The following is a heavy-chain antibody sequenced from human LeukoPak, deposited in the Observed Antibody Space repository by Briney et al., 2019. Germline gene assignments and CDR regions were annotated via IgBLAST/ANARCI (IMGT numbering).Heavy chain of an antibody. CDR2: VYYRGGDT. D-gene: IGHD1-14*01. V-gene: IGHV4-59*01. CDR1: RGSIHNYY. CDR3: SRRRIDSRVLDI. Sequence: PSETLSLTCTVSRGSIHNYYWGWVRQPPGKGLEWIGYVYYRGGDTDYNPSLKTRVTISIQSSKSQSSHKLSSVSAADVALYYCSRRRIDSRVLDIWGQGTMVTVSS. J-gene: IGHJ3*02.